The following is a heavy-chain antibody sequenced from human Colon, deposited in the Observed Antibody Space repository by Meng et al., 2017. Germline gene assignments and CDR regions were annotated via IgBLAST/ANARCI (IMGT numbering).Heavy chain of an antibody. V-gene: IGHV4-31*01. J-gene: IGHJ3*02. CDR2: IYNSAGT. CDR3: ARALIAFDI. D-gene: IGHD3-16*01. CDR1: GGSTSSGSYF. Sequence: SETLSPTCSVSGGSTSSGSYFWTWIRQPPGNGLVWIGYIYNSAGTSYNPSLKSLVTTSMDTSKNQFALNASSVTAADTAVYYCARALIAFDIWGQGIKVTVSS.